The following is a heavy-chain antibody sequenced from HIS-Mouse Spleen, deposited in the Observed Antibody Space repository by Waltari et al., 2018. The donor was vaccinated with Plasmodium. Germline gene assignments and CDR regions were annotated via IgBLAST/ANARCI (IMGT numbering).Heavy chain of an antibody. CDR2: IKQDGSEK. CDR3: ASSWYWYFDL. CDR1: VSPISSDW. J-gene: IGHJ2*01. Sequence: EVQLVESVGGFVQRGESLSRSCAASVSPISSDWMGWVRQATGRGLEWVANIKQDGSEKYYVDSVKGRFTISRDNAKNTLYLQMNSLRAEDTAVYYCASSWYWYFDLWGRGTLVTVSS. D-gene: IGHD6-13*01. V-gene: IGHV3-7*01.